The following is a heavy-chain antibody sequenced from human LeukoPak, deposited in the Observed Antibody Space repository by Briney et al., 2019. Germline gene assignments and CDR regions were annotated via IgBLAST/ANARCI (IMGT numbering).Heavy chain of an antibody. D-gene: IGHD3-22*01. CDR2: FDPEDGET. J-gene: IGHJ3*02. V-gene: IGHV1-24*01. CDR3: ATDPNYYDSSGEGAFDI. CDR1: GYTLTELS. Sequence: GASVKVSCKVSGYTLTELSMHWVRQAPGKGLEWMGGFDPEDGETIYAQKFQGRVTMTEDTSTDTAYMELSSLRSEDTAVYYCATDPNYYDSSGEGAFDIWRPGTMVTVSS.